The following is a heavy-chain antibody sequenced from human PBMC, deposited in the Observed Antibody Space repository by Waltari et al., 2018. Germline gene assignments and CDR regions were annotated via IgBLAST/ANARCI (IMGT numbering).Heavy chain of an antibody. CDR3: ARGYHRSAWIVDY. CDR2: INADDGNI. V-gene: IGHV1-3*01. Sequence: QVQLVQSGAEVKKPGASVKVSCRASGYTFSNYAMHWLRQAPGQRPEWMGWINADDGNIKYSQHCQCRGTITRDTSASTTYLELSSVSSEDTAVYYGARGYHRSAWIVDYWGQGTLVTVSS. J-gene: IGHJ4*02. D-gene: IGHD1-1*01. CDR1: GYTFSNYA.